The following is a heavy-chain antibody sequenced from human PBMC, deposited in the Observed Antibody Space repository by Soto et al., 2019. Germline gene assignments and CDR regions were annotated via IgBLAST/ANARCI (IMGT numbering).Heavy chain of an antibody. CDR2: IIPILGIA. J-gene: IGHJ6*03. CDR3: ASRLRFLEWLPDMDV. CDR1: GGAFSCYS. D-gene: IGHD3-3*01. Sequence: GASVKASCKDSGGAFSCYSISWARQSPGQGLEWMGRIIPILGIANYAQKFQGRVTITADKSTSTAYMELSSLRSEDTAVYYCASRLRFLEWLPDMDVWGKGTTVTVSS. V-gene: IGHV1-69*02.